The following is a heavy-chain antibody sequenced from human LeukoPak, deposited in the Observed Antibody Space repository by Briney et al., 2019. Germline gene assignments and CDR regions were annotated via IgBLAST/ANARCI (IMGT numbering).Heavy chain of an antibody. CDR2: INPNSGGT. CDR3: ARVEQWLAFDY. V-gene: IGHV1-2*06. J-gene: IGHJ4*02. D-gene: IGHD6-19*01. Sequence: ASVKVSCKASGYTFTGYYMHWVRQAPGQGLEWMGRINPNSGGTNYAQKFQGRVAMTRDTSISTAYMELSRLRSDDTAVYYCARVEQWLAFDYWGQGTLVTVSS. CDR1: GYTFTGYY.